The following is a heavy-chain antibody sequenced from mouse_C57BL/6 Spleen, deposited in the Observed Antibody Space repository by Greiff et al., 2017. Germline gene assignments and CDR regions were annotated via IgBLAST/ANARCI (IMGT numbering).Heavy chain of an antibody. CDR3: VGGDYDGIYYAMDY. D-gene: IGHD2-4*01. Sequence: QVQLQQSGAELAKPGASVKLSCKASGYTFTSYWMHWVNQRPGQGLEWIGYINPGGGNTKYNQNVKGKATLTADKSSSTAYMQLSSLTYEDSAVYYCVGGDYDGIYYAMDYWGQGTSVTVSS. CDR2: INPGGGNT. J-gene: IGHJ4*01. V-gene: IGHV1-7*01. CDR1: GYTFTSYW.